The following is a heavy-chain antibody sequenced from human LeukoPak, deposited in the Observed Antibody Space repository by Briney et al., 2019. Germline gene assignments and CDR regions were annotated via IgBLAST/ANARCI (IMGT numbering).Heavy chain of an antibody. CDR2: IRSKANSYAT. Sequence: GGSLKLSCAASGFTFSGSAMHWVRQASGKGLEWVGRIRSKANSYATAYAASVKGRFTISRDDSKNTAYLQMNSLKTEDTAVYYCTRSWTTDAFDIWGQGTMVIVSS. V-gene: IGHV3-73*01. CDR1: GFTFSGSA. CDR3: TRSWTTDAFDI. D-gene: IGHD1-1*01. J-gene: IGHJ3*02.